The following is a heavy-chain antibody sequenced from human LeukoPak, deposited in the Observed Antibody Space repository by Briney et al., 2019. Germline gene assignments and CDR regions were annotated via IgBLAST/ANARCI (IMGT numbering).Heavy chain of an antibody. D-gene: IGHD6-19*01. Sequence: PGGSLRLSCAASGFRFSTYAIHWVRQAPGKGLEWVAVISHDGSTKYYSDSVKGRFTISRDNSKNTLYLQMNSLGVDDTAVYYCARPAVAGTEDHQDWGQGTLVTVSP. V-gene: IGHV3-30*04. CDR3: ARPAVAGTEDHQD. CDR2: ISHDGSTK. CDR1: GFRFSTYA. J-gene: IGHJ1*01.